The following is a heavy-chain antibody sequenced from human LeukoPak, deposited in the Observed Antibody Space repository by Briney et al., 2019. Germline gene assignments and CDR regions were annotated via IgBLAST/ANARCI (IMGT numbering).Heavy chain of an antibody. D-gene: IGHD3-3*01. CDR2: IKQDGSEK. CDR1: AFTFSSYG. Sequence: PGGSLRLSCAASAFTFSSYGMHWVRQAPGKGLEWVANIKQDGSEKYYVDSVKGRFTISRDNAKNSLYLQMNSLRAEDTAVYYCARTLRELWVLEWLFGYWGQGTLVTVSS. V-gene: IGHV3-7*01. CDR3: ARTLRELWVLEWLFGY. J-gene: IGHJ4*02.